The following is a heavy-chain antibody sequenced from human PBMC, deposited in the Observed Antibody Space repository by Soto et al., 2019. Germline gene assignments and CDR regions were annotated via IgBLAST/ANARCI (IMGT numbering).Heavy chain of an antibody. Sequence: PGGSLRLSCAASGFTFSSYGMHWVRQAPGKGLEWVAVIWYDGSNKYYTDSVKGRFTISRDNSKNTLYLQMNSLRAEDTAVYYCARELRFGELWENWFDPWGQGTLVTVSS. D-gene: IGHD3-10*01. CDR2: IWYDGSNK. CDR3: ARELRFGELWENWFDP. V-gene: IGHV3-33*01. CDR1: GFTFSSYG. J-gene: IGHJ5*02.